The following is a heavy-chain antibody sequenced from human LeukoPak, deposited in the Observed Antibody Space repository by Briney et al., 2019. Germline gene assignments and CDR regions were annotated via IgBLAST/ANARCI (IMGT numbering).Heavy chain of an antibody. D-gene: IGHD5-24*01. V-gene: IGHV4-39*07. J-gene: IGHJ6*03. CDR3: ARKVANRRTFGYSETIYNSYYYMDV. CDR2: INHSGST. CDR1: GGSISSSSYY. Sequence: KTSETLSLTCTVSGGSISSSSYYWSWIRQPPGKGLEWIGEINHSGSTNNSPSLKGRVTISIDTSKNQFSLKVSSVTAADTAVYYCARKVANRRTFGYSETIYNSYYYMDVWGKGTTVTVSS.